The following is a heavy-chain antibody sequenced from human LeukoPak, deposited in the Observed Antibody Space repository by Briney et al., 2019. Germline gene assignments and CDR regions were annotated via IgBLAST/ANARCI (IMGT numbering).Heavy chain of an antibody. Sequence: SETLSLTCTVSGGSISSYYWSWIRQPPGKGLEWIGYIYYSGSTNYNPSLKSRVTISVDTSKNQFSLKLSSVTAADTAVYYCARDFRLWFGESKAFDIWGQGTMVTVSS. CDR1: GGSISSYY. CDR3: ARDFRLWFGESKAFDI. V-gene: IGHV4-59*01. D-gene: IGHD3-10*01. J-gene: IGHJ3*02. CDR2: IYYSGST.